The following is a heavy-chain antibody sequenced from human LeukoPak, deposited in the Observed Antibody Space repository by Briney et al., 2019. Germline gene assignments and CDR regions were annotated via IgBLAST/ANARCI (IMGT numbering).Heavy chain of an antibody. CDR2: IYHSGST. CDR1: GYSISSGYY. D-gene: IGHD3-22*01. V-gene: IGHV4-38-2*01. J-gene: IGHJ4*02. CDR3: AAGGAHRTTDSSGYYNPPDY. Sequence: SETLSLTCAVSGYSISSGYYWGWIRQPPGKGLEWIGSIYHSGSTYYNPSLKSRVTISVDTSKNQFSLKLSSVTAADAAVYYCAAGGAHRTTDSSGYYNPPDYWGQGTLVTVSS.